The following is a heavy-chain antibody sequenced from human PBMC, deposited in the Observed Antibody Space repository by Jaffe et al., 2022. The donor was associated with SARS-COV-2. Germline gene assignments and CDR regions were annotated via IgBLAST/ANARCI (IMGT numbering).Heavy chain of an antibody. CDR1: GGSISSGSYY. CDR3: ARTKIGVTGDNWFDP. Sequence: QVQLQESGPGLVKPSQTLSLTCTVSGGSISSGSYYWSWIRQPAGKGLEWIGRIYTSGSTNYNPSLKSRVTISVDTSKNQFSLKLSSVTAADTAVYYCARTKIGVTGDNWFDPWGQGTLVTVSS. J-gene: IGHJ5*02. V-gene: IGHV4-61*02. D-gene: IGHD2-21*02. CDR2: IYTSGST.